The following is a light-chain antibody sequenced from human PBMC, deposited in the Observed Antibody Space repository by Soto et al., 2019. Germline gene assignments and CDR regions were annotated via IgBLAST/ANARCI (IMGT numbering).Light chain of an antibody. CDR1: QTVSGAY. CDR3: QQYGSSPET. Sequence: EIVLTQSPGTLSLSPGERATLSCRASQTVSGAYLAWYRQKPGQAPRLLIYDVSRRATGIPDRFSGSGSGKDFTLTVSRLEPEDFAVYYCQQYGSSPETFGQGTKVEIK. J-gene: IGKJ1*01. V-gene: IGKV3-20*01. CDR2: DVS.